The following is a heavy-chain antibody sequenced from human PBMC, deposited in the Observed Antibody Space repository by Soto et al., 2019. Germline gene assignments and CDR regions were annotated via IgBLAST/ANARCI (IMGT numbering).Heavy chain of an antibody. CDR2: VYYSGST. V-gene: IGHV4-59*08. Sequence: SETLSLTCTVSGGSISSYYWSWIRQPPGKGLEWIGYVYYSGSTNYNPSLRSRVTISLDTSKNQFALKLTSVTAADTAVYYCARQHCSGGSCYLYYFDYWGQGTLVTVSS. D-gene: IGHD2-15*01. J-gene: IGHJ4*02. CDR1: GGSISSYY. CDR3: ARQHCSGGSCYLYYFDY.